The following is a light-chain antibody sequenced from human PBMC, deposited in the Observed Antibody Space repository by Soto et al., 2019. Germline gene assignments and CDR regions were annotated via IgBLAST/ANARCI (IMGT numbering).Light chain of an antibody. CDR1: SSNIGGNS. V-gene: IGLV2-14*01. CDR3: SSYTDSSNYV. Sequence: QSALTQPPSVSAAPGQKVTISCSGSSSNIGGNSVSWYQQQPGKAPKLMIYQVTNRPSGVSNRFSGSRSGNTASLTISGLQAEDEADYYCSSYTDSSNYVFGTGTKVTVL. J-gene: IGLJ1*01. CDR2: QVT.